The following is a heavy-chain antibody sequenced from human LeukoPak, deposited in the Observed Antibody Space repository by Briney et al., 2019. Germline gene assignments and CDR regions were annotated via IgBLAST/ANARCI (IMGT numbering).Heavy chain of an antibody. CDR2: IYYSGST. Sequence: KPSETLSLTCTVSGGSISSYYWSWIRQPPGKGLEWIGYIYYSGSTNYNPSLKSRVTISVDTSKNQFSLKVTSVTAADTAMYSCAREVRSGYFYFDYWGQGTLVTVSS. CDR1: GGSISSYY. J-gene: IGHJ4*02. V-gene: IGHV4-59*12. D-gene: IGHD5-12*01. CDR3: AREVRSGYFYFDY.